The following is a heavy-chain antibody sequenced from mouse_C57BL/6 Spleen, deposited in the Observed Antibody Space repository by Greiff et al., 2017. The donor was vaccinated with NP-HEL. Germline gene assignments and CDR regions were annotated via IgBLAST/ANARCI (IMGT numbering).Heavy chain of an antibody. CDR3: GISRDCESRWYFDG. CDR1: GYTFTSYW. V-gene: IGHV1-74*01. CDR2: IHPSDSDT. J-gene: IGHJ1*03. Sequence: VQLQQSGADLVKPGASVKVSCKASGYTFTSYWMHWVKQRPGQGLEWIGMIHPSDSDTNYYQKFKGKATFTVDKSSSTAYMQLSSLTSEDSAVYDCGISRDCESRWYFDGWGTGNTVTVSA.